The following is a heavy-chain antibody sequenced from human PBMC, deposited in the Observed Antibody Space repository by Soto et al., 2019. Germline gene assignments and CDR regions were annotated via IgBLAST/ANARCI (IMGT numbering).Heavy chain of an antibody. Sequence: QVQLQESGPGLVKPSEILSLTCSVSGASVSNIIHYWSWIRQPPGKGLEWIGCVHSSGITNYSPPLTRRVPISLDTSKNHFSVRLDSLTAADTAVFYWARGLGYETLYGGKGILLTVSS. CDR3: ARGLGYETLY. V-gene: IGHV4-61*01. CDR2: VHSSGIT. J-gene: IGHJ4*02. D-gene: IGHD3-3*01. CDR1: GASVSNIIHY.